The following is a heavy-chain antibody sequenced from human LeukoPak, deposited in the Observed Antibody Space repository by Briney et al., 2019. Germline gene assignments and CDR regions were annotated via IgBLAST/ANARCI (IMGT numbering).Heavy chain of an antibody. J-gene: IGHJ3*02. CDR2: ISYDGSNK. Sequence: PGRSLRLSCAASGFTFSSYAMHWVRQAPGKGLEWVAVISYDGSNKYSADSVKGRFTISRDNSKNTLYLQMNSLRAEDTAVYYCARDSSSWYPNAFDIWGQGTMVTVSS. D-gene: IGHD6-13*01. CDR3: ARDSSSWYPNAFDI. V-gene: IGHV3-30*01. CDR1: GFTFSSYA.